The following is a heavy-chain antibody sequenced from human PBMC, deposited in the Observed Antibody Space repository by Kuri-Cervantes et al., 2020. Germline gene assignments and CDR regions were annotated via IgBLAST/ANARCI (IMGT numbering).Heavy chain of an antibody. V-gene: IGHV1-3*04. Sequence: ASVKVSCKASGYTFTRYSMHWVRQAPGQRLEWMGWINTGNGNTKHSQKFQGRVTITRDTSASTAYMELSSLRSEDTAVYYCARVSPDFWSYYFDYWGQGTLVTVSS. CDR1: GYTFTRYS. D-gene: IGHD3-3*01. CDR2: INTGNGNT. J-gene: IGHJ4*02. CDR3: ARVSPDFWSYYFDY.